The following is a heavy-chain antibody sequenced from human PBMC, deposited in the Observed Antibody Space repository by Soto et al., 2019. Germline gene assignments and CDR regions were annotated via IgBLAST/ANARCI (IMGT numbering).Heavy chain of an antibody. CDR3: ARDYPLYYYDSSGSVDAFDI. CDR2: ISSSSSYI. V-gene: IGHV3-21*01. D-gene: IGHD3-22*01. CDR1: GFTFSRVS. Sequence: AGGSLRLSCEASGFTFSRVSMNWVRQVPGKGLEWVASISSSSSYIYYADSVKGRFTISRDNAKNSLYLQMNSLRAEDTAVYYCARDYPLYYYDSSGSVDAFDIWGQGTMVTVS. J-gene: IGHJ3*02.